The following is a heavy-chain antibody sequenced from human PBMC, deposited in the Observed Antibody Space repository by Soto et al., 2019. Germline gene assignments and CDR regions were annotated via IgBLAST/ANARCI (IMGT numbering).Heavy chain of an antibody. Sequence: GGSLRLSCAASGFTFSRYEMNWIRQAPGKGLEWVSYISSSGSTKYYADSVKGRFTISRDNAKNSLYLQMNSLRVEDTAVYYCARVGDGYNLNYWGQGTLVTVSS. V-gene: IGHV3-48*03. CDR3: ARVGDGYNLNY. J-gene: IGHJ4*02. CDR1: GFTFSRYE. CDR2: ISSSGSTK. D-gene: IGHD5-12*01.